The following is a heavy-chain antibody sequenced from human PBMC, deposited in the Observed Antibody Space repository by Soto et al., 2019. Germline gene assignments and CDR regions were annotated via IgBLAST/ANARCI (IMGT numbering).Heavy chain of an antibody. V-gene: IGHV3-30*19. D-gene: IGHD2-15*01. CDR3: ARDPPIVVVVAASPYFDY. CDR1: GFTFSSYG. J-gene: IGHJ4*02. CDR2: IWYDGSNK. Sequence: GGSLRLSCAASGFTFSSYGMHWVRQAPGKGLEWVAVIWYDGSNKYYADSVKGRFTISRDNSKNTLYLQMNSLRAEDTAVYYCARDPPIVVVVAASPYFDYWGQGTLVTVSS.